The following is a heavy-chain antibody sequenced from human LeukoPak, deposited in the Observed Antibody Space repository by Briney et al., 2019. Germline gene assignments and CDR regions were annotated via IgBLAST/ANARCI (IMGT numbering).Heavy chain of an antibody. J-gene: IGHJ6*03. D-gene: IGHD1-26*01. V-gene: IGHV3-23*01. CDR2: VSGAGVT. CDR3: ARRGVQGYMDV. Sequence: GGSLRLSCAASGFSVINHFMHWVRQAPGEGLQWVSTVSGAGVTYYAASVKGRFTISRDTVKNTFSLQMNNLRADDTAVYFCARRGVQGYMDVWGKGTTVTVSS. CDR1: GFSVINHF.